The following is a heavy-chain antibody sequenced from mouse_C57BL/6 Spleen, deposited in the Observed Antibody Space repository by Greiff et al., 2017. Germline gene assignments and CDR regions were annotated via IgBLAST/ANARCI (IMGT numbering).Heavy chain of an antibody. CDR2: ISGGGGNT. D-gene: IGHD3-3*01. CDR1: GFTFSSHT. CDR3: ARQGTGWYSDV. V-gene: IGHV5-9*01. Sequence: EVMLVESGGGLVKPGGSLKLPCAASGFTFSSHTMSWVRQTPEKRLEWVATISGGGGNTYYPDSVKGRFTISRDNAKNTLYLQMSSLRSEDTALYYCARQGTGWYSDVWGTGTTVTVSS. J-gene: IGHJ1*03.